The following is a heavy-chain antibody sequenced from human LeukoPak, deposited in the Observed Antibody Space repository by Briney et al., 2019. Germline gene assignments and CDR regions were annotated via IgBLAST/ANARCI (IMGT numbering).Heavy chain of an antibody. V-gene: IGHV3-9*03. CDR3: AKDGDSSGYPQYYFDY. Sequence: GGSLRLSCAASGFTFDDYAMHWVRQAPGKGLEWVSGISWNSGSIGYADSVKGRFTISRGNAKNSLYLQMNSLRAEDMALYYCAKDGDSSGYPQYYFDYWGQGTLVTVSS. J-gene: IGHJ4*02. CDR2: ISWNSGSI. CDR1: GFTFDDYA. D-gene: IGHD3-22*01.